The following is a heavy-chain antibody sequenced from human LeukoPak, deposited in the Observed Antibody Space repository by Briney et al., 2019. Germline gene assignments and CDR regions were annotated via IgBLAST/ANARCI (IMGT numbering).Heavy chain of an antibody. CDR2: ISSSGGST. CDR3: ARDDSDIVATTKAFDY. Sequence: GGSLRLSCAASGFTFSNYAMSWARQAPGKGLEWVSVISSSGGSTYKADSVRGRFTISRDNSKNTLYLQMNSLRAEDTAVYFCARDDSDIVATTKAFDYWGQGTLVTVSS. CDR1: GFTFSNYA. V-gene: IGHV3-23*01. J-gene: IGHJ4*02. D-gene: IGHD5-12*01.